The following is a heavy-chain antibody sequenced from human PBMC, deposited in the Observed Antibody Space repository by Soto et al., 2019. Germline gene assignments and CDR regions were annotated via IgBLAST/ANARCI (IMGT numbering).Heavy chain of an antibody. V-gene: IGHV4-30-4*01. D-gene: IGHD5-18*01. J-gene: IGHJ4*02. CDR1: GGSFSNDDYY. CDR2: IYYSGNS. Sequence: SETLSLTCSISGGSFSNDDYYWSWIRQPPGKGLEWIGYIYYSGNSNYSPSLKSRVTLSVDTSKKQFSLRLRSVTAADTAVYYCVRARYAYFVYWGQGIRVTVSS. CDR3: VRARYAYFVY.